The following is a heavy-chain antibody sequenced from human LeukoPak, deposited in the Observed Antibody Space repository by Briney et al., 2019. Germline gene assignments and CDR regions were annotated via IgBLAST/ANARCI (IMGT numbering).Heavy chain of an antibody. CDR1: GFTFSSYS. V-gene: IGHV3-21*01. CDR2: ISSSSSYI. J-gene: IGHJ4*02. D-gene: IGHD3-22*01. Sequence: GGSLRLSCAASGFTFSSYSMNWVRQAPGKGLEWVSSISSSSSYIYYADSVKGRFTISRDNSKNTLYLQMNSLRAEDTAVYYCARDLSPPDYDSSGYPNSALGYWGQGTLVTVSS. CDR3: ARDLSPPDYDSSGYPNSALGY.